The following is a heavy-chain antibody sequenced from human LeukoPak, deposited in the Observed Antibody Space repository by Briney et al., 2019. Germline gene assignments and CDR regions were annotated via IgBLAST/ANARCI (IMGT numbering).Heavy chain of an antibody. J-gene: IGHJ5*02. D-gene: IGHD3-3*01. V-gene: IGHV3-30*02. CDR2: IRSDENYK. Sequence: PGGSLRLSCAASGFTFSSYGMHRVRQAPGKGLEWVAHIRSDENYKHYADSVKGRFTISRDNSKNTVYVQMNSLGPEDTAVYYCAKDAHWSADHWGQGTLVTVSS. CDR1: GFTFSSYG. CDR3: AKDAHWSADH.